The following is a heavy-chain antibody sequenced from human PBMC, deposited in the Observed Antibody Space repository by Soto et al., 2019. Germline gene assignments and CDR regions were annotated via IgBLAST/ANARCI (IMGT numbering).Heavy chain of an antibody. V-gene: IGHV3-66*01. J-gene: IGHJ5*02. D-gene: IGHD4-4*01. CDR3: ARDRPHSWLDP. CDR2: IYSGEST. Sequence: GGSLRLSCSASGFNVGNNYMTWVRQAPGKGLEWVSVIYSGESTYYADSVKGRFTISRDNAKNTIYLQMNSLRVEDTAVYYCARDRPHSWLDPWGQGTLVTAPQ. CDR1: GFNVGNNY.